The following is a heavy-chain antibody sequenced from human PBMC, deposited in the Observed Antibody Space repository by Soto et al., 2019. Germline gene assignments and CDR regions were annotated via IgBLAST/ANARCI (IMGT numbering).Heavy chain of an antibody. D-gene: IGHD6-13*01. J-gene: IGHJ6*02. CDR2: INPNSGGT. V-gene: IGHV1-2*04. CDR3: AKELGIAAAVTAQAYSGMDV. Sequence: ASVKVSCKATGYTFTGYYMHWVRQAPGQGLEWMGWINPNSGGTNYAQKFQGWVTMTRDTSISTAYMELSRLRSDDTAVYYCAKELGIAAAVTAQAYSGMDVWGQENTLTISS. CDR1: GYTFTGYY.